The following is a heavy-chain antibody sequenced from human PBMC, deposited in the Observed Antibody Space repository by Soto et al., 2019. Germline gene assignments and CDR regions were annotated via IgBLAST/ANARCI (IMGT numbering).Heavy chain of an antibody. J-gene: IGHJ6*02. V-gene: IGHV1-69*01. D-gene: IGHD4-4*01. CDR1: GGTFSSYA. CDR3: ARDQDYSNYGALGYYYYAMDV. CDR2: IIPIFGTA. Sequence: QVQLVQSGAEVKKPGSSVKVSCKASGGTFSSYAISWVRQAPGQGLEWMGGIIPIFGTANYAQKFQGRVTITADASTSTAYIELSSLRSEDTAVYYCARDQDYSNYGALGYYYYAMDVWGQGTTVTVSS.